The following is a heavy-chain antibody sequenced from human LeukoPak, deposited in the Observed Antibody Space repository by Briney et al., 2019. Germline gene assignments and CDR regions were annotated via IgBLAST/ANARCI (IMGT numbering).Heavy chain of an antibody. D-gene: IGHD1-26*01. V-gene: IGHV3-23*01. Sequence: GGSLRLSCAASGFTFSSYAMSWVRQAPGKGLEWVSLISWDGGSTYYADSVKGRFTISRDNAKNSLYLQMNSLRAEDTAVYYCARRRDSGSLQHFDYWGQGTLVTVSS. CDR2: ISWDGGST. CDR3: ARRRDSGSLQHFDY. CDR1: GFTFSSYA. J-gene: IGHJ4*02.